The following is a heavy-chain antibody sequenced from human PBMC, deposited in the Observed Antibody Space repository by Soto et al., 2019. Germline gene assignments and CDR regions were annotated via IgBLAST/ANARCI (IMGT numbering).Heavy chain of an antibody. D-gene: IGHD1-1*01. Sequence: QVQLVQSGAELKKPGASVKVSCKASGYTFIRYGISGVRQAPGQGLEWRGWISTHNGNTYYAQNFWGRVPMTAHTPMSIADMALSSLRSDASAFFYCGRDELSSAVFDHCGKVTLVTVS. CDR3: GRDELSSAVFDH. CDR2: ISTHNGNT. CDR1: GYTFIRYG. V-gene: IGHV1-18*01. J-gene: IGHJ5*02.